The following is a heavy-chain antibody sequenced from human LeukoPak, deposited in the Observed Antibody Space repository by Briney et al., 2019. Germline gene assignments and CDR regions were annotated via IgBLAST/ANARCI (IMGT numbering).Heavy chain of an antibody. CDR1: GGSVSSGSYY. CDR2: IYYSGST. V-gene: IGHV4-61*01. D-gene: IGHD4-23*01. J-gene: IGHJ4*02. Sequence: PSETLSLTCTVSGGSVSSGSYYWSWTRQPPGKGLEWIGYIYYSGSTNYNPSLKSRVTISVDTSKNQFSLKLSSVTAADTAVYYCASRYGGNYIFDYWGQGTLVTVSS. CDR3: ASRYGGNYIFDY.